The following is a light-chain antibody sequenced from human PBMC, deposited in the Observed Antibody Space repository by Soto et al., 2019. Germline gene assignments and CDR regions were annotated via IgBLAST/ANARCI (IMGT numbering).Light chain of an antibody. CDR1: QSISSW. Sequence: DIQMTQSPSTLSASVGDRVTITCRASQSISSWLAWYQQKPGKAPKLLIYDASSLESGVPSRVSGSGSGTEFTLTISSLQPDDFATYYCQQYNSYWYTFGQGTKLEIK. CDR3: QQYNSYWYT. V-gene: IGKV1-5*01. CDR2: DAS. J-gene: IGKJ2*01.